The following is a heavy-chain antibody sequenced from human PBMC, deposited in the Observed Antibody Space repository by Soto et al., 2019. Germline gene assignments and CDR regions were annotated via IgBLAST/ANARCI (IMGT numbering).Heavy chain of an antibody. CDR1: GGSISSYY. Sequence: SETLSLTCTVSGGSISSYYWSWIRQPPGKGLEWIGYIYYSGSTNYNPSLKSRVTISVDTSKNQFSLKLSSVTAADTAVYYCASLGYCSGGSCYSVDYRGQGTLVTVSS. D-gene: IGHD2-15*01. J-gene: IGHJ4*02. V-gene: IGHV4-59*08. CDR2: IYYSGST. CDR3: ASLGYCSGGSCYSVDY.